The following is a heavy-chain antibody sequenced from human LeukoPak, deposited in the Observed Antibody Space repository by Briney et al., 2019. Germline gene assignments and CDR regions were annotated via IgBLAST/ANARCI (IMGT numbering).Heavy chain of an antibody. J-gene: IGHJ4*02. CDR3: ARSSGIFYFAS. D-gene: IGHD1-26*01. V-gene: IGHV4-4*07. CDR1: GGSISSYH. Sequence: PSETLSLTCTVSGGSISSYHWIWIRQPAGKGLEWIGRMSTSGSTNYNPSLKSRVTMSIDTSKNQFSLKLSSVTAADTVVYYCARSSGIFYFASWGQGTLVTVSS. CDR2: MSTSGST.